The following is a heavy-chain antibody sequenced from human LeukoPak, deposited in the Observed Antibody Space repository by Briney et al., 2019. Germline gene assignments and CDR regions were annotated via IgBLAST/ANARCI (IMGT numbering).Heavy chain of an antibody. D-gene: IGHD1-26*01. Sequence: GGSLRLSCVASGFRFRNYWMAWIRHAPGRGLEWVANINEDGNEKYYLDSVRGRFIISRDNARNSLFLQMNSLRGEDTGVYYCARELVVGPAEYFQSWGQGTLVAVSS. CDR3: ARELVVGPAEYFQS. CDR2: INEDGNEK. J-gene: IGHJ1*01. V-gene: IGHV3-7*01. CDR1: GFRFRNYW.